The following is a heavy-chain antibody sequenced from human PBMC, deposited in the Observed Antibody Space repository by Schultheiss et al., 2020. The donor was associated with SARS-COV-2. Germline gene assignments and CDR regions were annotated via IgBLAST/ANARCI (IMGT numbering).Heavy chain of an antibody. V-gene: IGHV3-21*01. Sequence: GGSLRLSCAASGFTFSSYAMSWVRQAPGKGLEWVSYISSSSSYTNYADSAKGRFTITRDNAKKLLYLQMNSLTVEDTAVYYCAGGRGAAYARGWFDPWGQGTLVTVSS. D-gene: IGHD2-2*01. J-gene: IGHJ5*02. CDR2: ISSSSSYT. CDR1: GFTFSSYA. CDR3: AGGRGAAYARGWFDP.